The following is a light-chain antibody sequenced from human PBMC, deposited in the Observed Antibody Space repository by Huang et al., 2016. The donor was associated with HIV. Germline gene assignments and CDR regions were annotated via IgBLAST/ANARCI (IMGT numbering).Light chain of an antibody. CDR3: QQLHDYPIT. CDR2: AAF. CDR1: QDIRTS. Sequence: AVQLTQFPPSLSASGDRVTITCRASQDIRTSLARYQHKPGKAPKLLISAAFNLQSGISSRFSVYSAGTYFTLFISSLQPEDAATYYCQQLHDYPITFGRGTRLDIK. J-gene: IGKJ5*01. V-gene: IGKV1-6*01.